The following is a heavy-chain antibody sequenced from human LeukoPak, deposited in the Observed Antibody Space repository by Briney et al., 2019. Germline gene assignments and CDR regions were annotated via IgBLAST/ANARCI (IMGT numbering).Heavy chain of an antibody. CDR1: GFTFSNYW. CDR3: ARDKKSGESSEIDY. D-gene: IGHD3-10*01. CDR2: INRDGSTT. V-gene: IGHV3-74*03. J-gene: IGHJ4*02. Sequence: PGGALRHSCAASGFTFSNYWVHCVRQAPGKGLGWVSRINRDGSTTKYADSLKGRFTVSRDNAKNTLNLQMNSLRAEETAVYYCARDKKSGESSEIDYWGQGTLVTVSS.